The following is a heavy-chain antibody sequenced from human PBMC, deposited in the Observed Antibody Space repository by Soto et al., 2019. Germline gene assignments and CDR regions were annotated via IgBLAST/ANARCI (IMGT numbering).Heavy chain of an antibody. J-gene: IGHJ6*02. CDR1: GYSFTSFW. D-gene: IGHD3-10*01. V-gene: IGHV5-51*01. Sequence: GESLKISCKGSGYSFTSFWIGWVRQMPGKGLEWMGIIYPGDSDTRYSPSFQGQVTISADKSISTAYLQWTSLKASDTAMYYCARPAYYGSGGYDYYYYGMDVWGQGTTVTVSS. CDR3: ARPAYYGSGGYDYYYYGMDV. CDR2: IYPGDSDT.